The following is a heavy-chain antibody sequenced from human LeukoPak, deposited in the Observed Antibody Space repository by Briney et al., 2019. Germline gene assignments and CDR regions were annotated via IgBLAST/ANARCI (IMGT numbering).Heavy chain of an antibody. CDR1: GFSFSSYA. V-gene: IGHV3-49*03. CDR2: IRSKAYGGTT. J-gene: IGHJ4*02. D-gene: IGHD6-13*01. Sequence: GSLRLSCAASGFSFSSYAMSWFRQAPGKGLEWVGFIRSKAYGGTTEYAASVKGRFTISRDDSKSIAYLQMNSLKTEDTAVYYCTRDRDEGHSSSWYSTDYWGQGTLVTVSS. CDR3: TRDRDEGHSSSWYSTDY.